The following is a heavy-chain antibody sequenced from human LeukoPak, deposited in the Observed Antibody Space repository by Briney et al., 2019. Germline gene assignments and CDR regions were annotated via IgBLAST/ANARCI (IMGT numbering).Heavy chain of an antibody. CDR3: ARGGWYDSFFDC. CDR2: IYYSGST. J-gene: IGHJ4*02. Sequence: SETLSLTCTVSGGSISSYYWSWIRQPPGKGLEWIGYIYYSGSTNYNPSLKSRVTISVDTSKNQFSLKLSSVTAADTAVYYCARGGWYDSFFDCWGQGTLVTVSS. D-gene: IGHD3-9*01. V-gene: IGHV4-59*01. CDR1: GGSISSYY.